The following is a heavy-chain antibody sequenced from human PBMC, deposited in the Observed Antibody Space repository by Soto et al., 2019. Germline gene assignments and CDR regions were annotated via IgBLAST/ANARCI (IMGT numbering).Heavy chain of an antibody. V-gene: IGHV3-30*18. CDR3: AKDPKRRDDYNFHVY. Sequence: PGGSLRLSCAASGFTFSSYGMHWVRQAPGKGLEWVAVISYDGSNKYYADSVKGRFTISRDNSKNTLYLQMNSLRAEDTAVYYCAKDPKRRDDYNFHVYWGQGTLVTVSS. CDR1: GFTFSSYG. CDR2: ISYDGSNK. J-gene: IGHJ4*02. D-gene: IGHD4-4*01.